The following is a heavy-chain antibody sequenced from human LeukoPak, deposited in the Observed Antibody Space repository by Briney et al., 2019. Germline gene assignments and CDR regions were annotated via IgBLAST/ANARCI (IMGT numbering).Heavy chain of an antibody. D-gene: IGHD2-2*01. CDR1: GGSISSSSYY. CDR3: XXXXXXXXXXXTSCYAYWYFDL. J-gene: IGHJ2*01. V-gene: IGHV4-39*01. Sequence: SETLSLTCTVSGGSISSSSYYWGWIRQPPGKGLEWIGSIYYSGSTYYNPSLKSRVTISVDTSKNQLSLKLSSVTAAATAGYXXXXXXXXXXXXXTSCYAYWYFDLWGRGTLVTVSS. CDR2: IYYSGST.